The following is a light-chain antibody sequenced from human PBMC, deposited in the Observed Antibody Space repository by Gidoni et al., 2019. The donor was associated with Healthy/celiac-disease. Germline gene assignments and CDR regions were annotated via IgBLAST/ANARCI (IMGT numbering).Light chain of an antibody. Sequence: SYELTQLPSVSVSPGQTASITCSGDKLGDKYACWYQQKPGQSPVLVIYQDTKRPSGIPERFSGSNSGNTATLTISGTQAMDEADYYCQAWDSSTAPWVFGGGTKLTVL. CDR3: QAWDSSTAPWV. J-gene: IGLJ3*02. CDR2: QDT. V-gene: IGLV3-1*01. CDR1: KLGDKY.